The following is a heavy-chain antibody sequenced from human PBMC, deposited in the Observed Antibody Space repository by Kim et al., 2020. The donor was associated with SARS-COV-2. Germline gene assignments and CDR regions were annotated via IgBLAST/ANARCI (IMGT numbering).Heavy chain of an antibody. CDR1: GGSISSSSYY. CDR2: IYYSGST. D-gene: IGHD6-19*01. Sequence: SETLSLTCTVSGGSISSSSYYWGWIRQPPGKGLEWIGTIYYSGSTYYNPSLKSRATISIDTSKNQFSLKLSSVTAADTAVYYCARPGGRIAVASGYFDYWGQGTLVTVSS. J-gene: IGHJ4*02. V-gene: IGHV4-39*01. CDR3: ARPGGRIAVASGYFDY.